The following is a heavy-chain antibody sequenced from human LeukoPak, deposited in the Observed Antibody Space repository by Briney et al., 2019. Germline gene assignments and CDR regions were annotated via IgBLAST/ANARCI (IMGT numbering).Heavy chain of an antibody. CDR3: AKSLTSEPFGMDV. V-gene: IGHV3-23*01. J-gene: IGHJ6*02. D-gene: IGHD1-14*01. Sequence: GGSLRLSCAASGFTFSSYAMSWVRQAPGKGLEWVSAISGSGGSTYYADSVKGRFTISRDNSKNTLCLQMNSLRAEDTAVYYCAKSLTSEPFGMDVWGQGTTVTVSS. CDR1: GFTFSSYA. CDR2: ISGSGGST.